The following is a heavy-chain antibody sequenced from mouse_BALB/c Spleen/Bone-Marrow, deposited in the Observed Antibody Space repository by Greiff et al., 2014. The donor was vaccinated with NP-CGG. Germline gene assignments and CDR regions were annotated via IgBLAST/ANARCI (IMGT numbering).Heavy chain of an antibody. J-gene: IGHJ2*01. Sequence: QVQLKQSGAELVRPGASVKLSCKASGFTFTSSWVNWGKQRPGQGLEWIGIIDPSDSETHYNQMFKDKATLTVDKSSNTAYIQLSSLTSEDSAVYYCARNWAFDYWGQGTTLTVSS. V-gene: IGHV1-61*01. CDR2: IDPSDSET. D-gene: IGHD4-1*01. CDR3: ARNWAFDY. CDR1: GFTFTSSW.